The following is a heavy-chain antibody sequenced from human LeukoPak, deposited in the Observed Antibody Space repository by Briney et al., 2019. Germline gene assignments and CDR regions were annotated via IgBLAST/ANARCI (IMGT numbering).Heavy chain of an antibody. CDR1: GGSISSSDYY. J-gene: IGHJ4*02. V-gene: IGHV4-39*01. CDR3: ASLRDSSGYRAQKFDY. CDR2: ISYSGST. D-gene: IGHD3-22*01. Sequence: SETLSLTCTVSGGSISSSDYYWGWIRQPPGKGLEWIGNISYSGSTYYSPSLKSRVTISVDTSKNQFSLKLSSVTAADTAVYYCASLRDSSGYRAQKFDYWGQGTLVTVSS.